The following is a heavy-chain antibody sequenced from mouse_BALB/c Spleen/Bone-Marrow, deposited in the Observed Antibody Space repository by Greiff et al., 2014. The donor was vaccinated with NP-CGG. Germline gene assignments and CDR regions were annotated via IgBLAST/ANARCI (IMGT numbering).Heavy chain of an antibody. Sequence: EVKLMESGPELVKPGASVKISCKASGYSFTGYFMNWVIQSHGKSLEWIGRINPYNGDSFYNQKFKGKATLTVDKSSSTAHMELRSLASEDSAVYYCARVTTDWYFDVWGAGSTDTVSS. D-gene: IGHD1-1*01. V-gene: IGHV1-20*02. J-gene: IGHJ1*01. CDR2: INPYNGDS. CDR1: GYSFTGYF. CDR3: ARVTTDWYFDV.